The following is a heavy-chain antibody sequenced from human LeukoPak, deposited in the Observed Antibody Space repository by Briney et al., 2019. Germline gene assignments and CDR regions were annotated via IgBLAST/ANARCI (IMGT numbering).Heavy chain of an antibody. D-gene: IGHD2-15*01. V-gene: IGHV3-20*04. CDR3: ARGKFAGNWSGGSGYIPY. Sequence: GGSLRLSCAASGFTFDDYGMSWVRQAPGKGLEWVSGINWSGGSTGYADSVKGRFTISRDNAKNSLYLQMNSLRAEDTALYYCARGKFAGNWSGGSGYIPYWGQGTLVTVSS. CDR2: INWSGGST. J-gene: IGHJ4*02. CDR1: GFTFDDYG.